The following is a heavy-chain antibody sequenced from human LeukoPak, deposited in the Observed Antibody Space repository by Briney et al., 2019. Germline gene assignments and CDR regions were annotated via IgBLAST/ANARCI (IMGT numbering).Heavy chain of an antibody. Sequence: ASVTVSCKASGYTFTSYGISWVRQAPGQGLEWMGWISAYNGNTNYAQKLQGRVTMTTDTSTSTAYMELRSLRSDDTAVYYCARERSIIGADNWFDPWGQGTLVTVSS. D-gene: IGHD6-13*01. J-gene: IGHJ5*02. CDR1: GYTFTSYG. CDR3: ARERSIIGADNWFDP. CDR2: ISAYNGNT. V-gene: IGHV1-18*01.